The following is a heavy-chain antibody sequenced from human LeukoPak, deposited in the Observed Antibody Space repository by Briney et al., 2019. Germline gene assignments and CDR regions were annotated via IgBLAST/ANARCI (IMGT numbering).Heavy chain of an antibody. CDR1: GFTFSDYY. CDR2: ISSSSSYT. D-gene: IGHD4-17*01. Sequence: AGGSLRLSCAASGFTFSDYYMSWIRQAPGKGLERVSYISSSSSYTNYADSVKGRFTISRDNAKNSLYLQMNSLRAEDTAVYYCARGSLDGDYDYYYYGMDVWGQGTTVTVSS. CDR3: ARGSLDGDYDYYYYGMDV. J-gene: IGHJ6*02. V-gene: IGHV3-11*05.